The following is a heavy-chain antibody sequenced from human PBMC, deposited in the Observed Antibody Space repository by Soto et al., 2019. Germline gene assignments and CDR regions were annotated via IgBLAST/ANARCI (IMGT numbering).Heavy chain of an antibody. Sequence: SETLSLTCVVSSYSISSGFFWAWIRQPPGKGLEWVGSIYHTGDTHYNPSLRSQVSMSVDTSKNHFSLRLTYLTAADTAVYFCARDTNSLDLWGQGILVTVYS. CDR2: IYHTGDT. J-gene: IGHJ5*02. D-gene: IGHD2-8*01. CDR1: SYSISSGFF. CDR3: ARDTNSLDL. V-gene: IGHV4-38-2*02.